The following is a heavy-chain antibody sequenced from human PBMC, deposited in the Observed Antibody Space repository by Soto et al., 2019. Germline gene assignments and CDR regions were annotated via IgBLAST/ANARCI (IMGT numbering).Heavy chain of an antibody. CDR3: AKDVEEIVVKPAGSDFYYYYYGMDV. CDR1: GFTFSSYG. V-gene: IGHV3-30*18. J-gene: IGHJ6*02. CDR2: ISYDGNNE. D-gene: IGHD2-2*01. Sequence: QVQLVESGGGVVQPGRSLRLSCAASGFTFSSYGMHWVRQAPGKGLEWVAVISYDGNNEYYADSVKGRFTISRDNSKNTLYLQMNSLRDEDTAVYYCAKDVEEIVVKPAGSDFYYYYYGMDVWGQGTMVTVSS.